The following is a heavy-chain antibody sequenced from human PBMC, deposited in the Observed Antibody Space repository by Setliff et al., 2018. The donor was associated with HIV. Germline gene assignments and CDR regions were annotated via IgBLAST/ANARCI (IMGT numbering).Heavy chain of an antibody. D-gene: IGHD6-13*01. CDR2: ISYSGST. V-gene: IGHV4-59*12. Sequence: PSETLSLTCSVSGGSISNYYWSWIRQPPGKGFEWIGYISYSGSTNYNPSLKSRVTISVDTSKNQFSLKVTSVTATDTAVYYCARDIHSSPWYGVGGMDVWGQGTTVTVSS. CDR3: ARDIHSSPWYGVGGMDV. J-gene: IGHJ6*02. CDR1: GGSISNYY.